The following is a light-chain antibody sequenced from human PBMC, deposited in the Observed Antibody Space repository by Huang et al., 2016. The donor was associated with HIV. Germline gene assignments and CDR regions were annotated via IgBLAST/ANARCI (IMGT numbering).Light chain of an antibody. CDR2: GAS. CDR1: QIVSSSY. V-gene: IGKV3-20*01. J-gene: IGKJ1*01. CDR3: QQYDNSLWT. Sequence: EIVLTQSPGTLSLSPGESATLSCRASQIVSSSYLAWYQQKPGQAPRLLIYGASTRATGIPDRFSGSGSGTDSTLTISRLKPEDFAVYYCQQYDNSLWTFGQGTKVEIK.